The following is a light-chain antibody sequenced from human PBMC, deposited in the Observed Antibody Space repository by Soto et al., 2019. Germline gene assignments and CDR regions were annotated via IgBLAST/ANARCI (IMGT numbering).Light chain of an antibody. CDR3: SSYSSSSPVV. V-gene: IGLV2-14*03. CDR2: DVS. CDR1: SSDVGGYNY. J-gene: IGLJ2*01. Sequence: HSALTQPASVSGSPGQSITISCTGTSSDVGGYNYVSWYQHHPGKAPKLMIYDVSNRPSGVSNRFSGSKSGNTASLTISGLQAEDEADYSCSSYSSSSPVVFGGGTKLTVL.